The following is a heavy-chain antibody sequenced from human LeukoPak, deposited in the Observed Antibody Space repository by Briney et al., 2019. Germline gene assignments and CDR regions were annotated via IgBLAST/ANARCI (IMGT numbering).Heavy chain of an antibody. CDR1: GFTFDDYA. CDR2: INSDDSST. D-gene: IGHD3-3*01. CDR3: ARLRPWSPGWFDS. Sequence: GRSLRLSCAASGFTFDDYAMHWVRQAPGKGLVWVSRINSDDSSTSYADSVKGRFTISRDNAKNTLYLQMNSLKAEDTAVYCCARLRPWSPGWFDSWGQGTLVTVSS. V-gene: IGHV3-74*01. J-gene: IGHJ5*01.